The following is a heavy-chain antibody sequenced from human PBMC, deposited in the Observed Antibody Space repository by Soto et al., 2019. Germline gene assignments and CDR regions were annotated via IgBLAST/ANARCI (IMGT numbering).Heavy chain of an antibody. V-gene: IGHV3-30-3*01. J-gene: IGHJ4*02. CDR1: GFIFSGYA. D-gene: IGHD3-9*01. Sequence: QVQLVESGGGVVQPGGSLRLSCAASGFIFSGYAMHWVRQAPGKGLEWVAVISYDGNTQYYADSVKGRFTVSRDNSNNILYVEMNNLRDEDTAMYYCAKETNAYEINFWGQATLVTVSP. CDR3: AKETNAYEINF. CDR2: ISYDGNTQ.